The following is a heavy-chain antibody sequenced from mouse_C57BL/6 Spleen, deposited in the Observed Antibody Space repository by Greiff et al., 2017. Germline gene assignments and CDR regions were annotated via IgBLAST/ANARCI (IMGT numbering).Heavy chain of an antibody. J-gene: IGHJ4*01. CDR1: GYTFTSYW. CDR3: ARRAAQATRGAMDY. CDR2: IYPGSGST. V-gene: IGHV1-55*01. Sequence: QVQLKQPGAELVKPGASVKMSCKASGYTFTSYWITWVKQRPGQGLEWIGDIYPGSGSTNYNEKFKSKATLTVDTSSSTAYMQLSSLTSEDSAVYYCARRAAQATRGAMDYWGQGTSVTVSS. D-gene: IGHD3-2*02.